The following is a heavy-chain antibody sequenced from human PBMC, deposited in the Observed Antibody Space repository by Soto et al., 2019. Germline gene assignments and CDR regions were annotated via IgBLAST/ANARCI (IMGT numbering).Heavy chain of an antibody. D-gene: IGHD3-22*01. Sequence: QMQLVQSGPEVKKPGTSVKVSCKASGFTFTSSAVQWVRQARGQRLEWIGWIVVGSGNTNYAQKFQERVTITRDMSTSTAYMELSSLRSEDTAVYYCAAGGYYDSSGDRLDYWGQGTLVTVSS. CDR3: AAGGYYDSSGDRLDY. J-gene: IGHJ4*02. CDR2: IVVGSGNT. CDR1: GFTFTSSA. V-gene: IGHV1-58*01.